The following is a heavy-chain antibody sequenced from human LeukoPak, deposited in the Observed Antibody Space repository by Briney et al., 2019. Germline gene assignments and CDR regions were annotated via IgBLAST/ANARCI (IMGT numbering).Heavy chain of an antibody. CDR3: AKDKNDSGDYSSMDV. D-gene: IGHD4-17*01. Sequence: GGSLGLSCAASGFTFSCYAMLWVRQAPGKGLEWVAFIQYDGRNKCCADSVKGRFTVSRDNSKNTLYLKMNSLRVEDTAIYYCAKDKNDSGDYSSMDVWGKGTTVTVSS. CDR2: IQYDGRNK. V-gene: IGHV3-30*02. J-gene: IGHJ6*03. CDR1: GFTFSCYA.